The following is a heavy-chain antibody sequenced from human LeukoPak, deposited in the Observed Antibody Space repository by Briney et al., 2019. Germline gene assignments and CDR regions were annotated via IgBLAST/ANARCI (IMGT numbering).Heavy chain of an antibody. D-gene: IGHD3-10*01. Sequence: PSETLSLTRTVSGGSISSHYWSWIPHPPGEGREWSGYIYYSGSTNYNPSLKSRVTISVDASKNQFSLKLSSVSAADTAVYYFASSITMVRVFDYWGQGTLVTVSS. CDR1: GGSISSHY. CDR2: IYYSGST. CDR3: ASSITMVRVFDY. V-gene: IGHV4-59*08. J-gene: IGHJ4*02.